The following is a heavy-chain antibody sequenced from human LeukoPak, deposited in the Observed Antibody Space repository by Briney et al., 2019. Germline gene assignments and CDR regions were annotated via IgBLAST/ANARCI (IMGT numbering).Heavy chain of an antibody. J-gene: IGHJ6*03. Sequence: PSETLSLTCTVSGGSISSSSYYWGWIRQPPGKGLEWIGSIYYSGSTYYNPSLKSRVTISVDTSKNQFSLKLSSVTAADTAVYYCARTRSGSYLGTWYYYMDVWGKGTTVTISS. CDR3: ARTRSGSYLGTWYYYMDV. CDR1: GGSISSSSYY. V-gene: IGHV4-39*07. CDR2: IYYSGST. D-gene: IGHD6-19*01.